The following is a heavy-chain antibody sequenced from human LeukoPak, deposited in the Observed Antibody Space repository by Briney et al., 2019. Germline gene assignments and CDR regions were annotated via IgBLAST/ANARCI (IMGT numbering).Heavy chain of an antibody. J-gene: IGHJ5*02. CDR3: ARVGIEVVRGVITESWFDP. Sequence: ASVKVSCKASGYSFTSHYMHWVRQAPGQGLEWMGLINPRGTATRYAESFQGRLTLTRDLSTSTDYMELSSLRSEDTAVYYCARVGIEVVRGVITESWFDPWGQGTLVTVSS. CDR1: GYSFTSHY. V-gene: IGHV1-46*01. D-gene: IGHD3-10*01. CDR2: INPRGTAT.